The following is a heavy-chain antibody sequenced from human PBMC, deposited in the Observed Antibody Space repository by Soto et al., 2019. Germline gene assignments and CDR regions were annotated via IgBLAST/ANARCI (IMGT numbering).Heavy chain of an antibody. J-gene: IGHJ6*02. CDR3: ASSGGISYYYYGMDV. CDR2: INHSGST. D-gene: IGHD3-16*01. CDR1: GGSFSGYY. V-gene: IGHV4-34*01. Sequence: SETLSLTCAVYGGSFSGYYWSWIRQPPGKGLEWIGEINHSGSTNYNPSLKSRVTISVDTSKNQFSLKLSSVTAADTAVYYCASSGGISYYYYGMDVWGQGTTVNVSS.